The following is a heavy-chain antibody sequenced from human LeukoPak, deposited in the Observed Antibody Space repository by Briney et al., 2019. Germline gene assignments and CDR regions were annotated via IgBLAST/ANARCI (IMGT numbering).Heavy chain of an antibody. CDR3: ASPSKWELSDLDY. CDR1: GGSISSGSYY. D-gene: IGHD1-26*01. J-gene: IGHJ4*02. CDR2: IYTSGST. V-gene: IGHV4-61*02. Sequence: SQTLSLTCTVSGGSISSGSYYWSWIRQPAGKGLEWIGRIYTSGSTNYNPSLKSRVTISVDTSKNRFSLQLRSVTAADTAMYYCASPSKWELSDLDYWGQGTLVTVAS.